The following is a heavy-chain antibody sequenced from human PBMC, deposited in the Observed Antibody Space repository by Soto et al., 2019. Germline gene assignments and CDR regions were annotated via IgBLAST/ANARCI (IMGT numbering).Heavy chain of an antibody. Sequence: PGGSLRLACAASGFAFRNYPMTWVRQAPGKGLDWVSTISGSGVDTYYPNSVEGRVTISRDNSKNTLYLQINSLRAGDTAVYYCAKGALLPRANRGFWGQGTLVTVS. CDR3: AKGALLPRANRGF. CDR2: ISGSGVDT. V-gene: IGHV3-23*01. D-gene: IGHD2-2*01. CDR1: GFAFRNYP. J-gene: IGHJ4*02.